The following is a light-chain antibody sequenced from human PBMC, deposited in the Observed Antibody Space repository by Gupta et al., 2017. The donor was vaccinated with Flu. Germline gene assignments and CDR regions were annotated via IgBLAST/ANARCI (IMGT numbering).Light chain of an antibody. CDR3: QRSYSTPPGRVT. CDR2: GAS. Sequence: EIQLTQSLSSLSASVGDRVTITCRASQSIGTYLNWDQQKPGTGPKVLIYGASSLNNGVALRFSGSGSGTHLALAISSVQPEAFATDYYQRSYSTPPGRVTFGRGTKVEIK. J-gene: IGKJ4*01. V-gene: IGKV1-39*01. CDR1: QSIGTY.